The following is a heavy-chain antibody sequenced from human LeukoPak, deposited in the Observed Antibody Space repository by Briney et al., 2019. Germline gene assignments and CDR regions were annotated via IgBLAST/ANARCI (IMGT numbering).Heavy chain of an antibody. CDR1: GFTFSSYA. CDR3: AKYLWSGPEMATIDV. D-gene: IGHD5-12*01. Sequence: GGSLRLSCAASGFTFSSYAMSWVRQAPGKGLEWVSAISGSGGSTYYADSVKGRFTISRDNSKNTLYLQMNSLRAEDTAVYYCAKYLWSGPEMATIDVWGQGTTVTVSS. V-gene: IGHV3-23*01. CDR2: ISGSGGST. J-gene: IGHJ6*02.